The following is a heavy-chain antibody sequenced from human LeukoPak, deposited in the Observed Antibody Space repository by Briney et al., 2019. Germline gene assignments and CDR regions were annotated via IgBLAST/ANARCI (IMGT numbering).Heavy chain of an antibody. CDR3: AKAERITIIVVVIVAFDI. Sequence: GGSLRLSCAVSGFTFSSYAMSWVRQAPGKGLEWVSAISGSGGSTYYADSVKGRFTISRDNSKNTLYLQMNSLRAEDTAVYYCAKAERITIIVVVIVAFDIWGQGTMVTVSS. J-gene: IGHJ3*02. V-gene: IGHV3-23*01. CDR2: ISGSGGST. CDR1: GFTFSSYA. D-gene: IGHD3-22*01.